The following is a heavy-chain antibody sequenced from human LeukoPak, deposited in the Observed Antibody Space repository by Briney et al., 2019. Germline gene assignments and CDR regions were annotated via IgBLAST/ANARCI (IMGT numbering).Heavy chain of an antibody. Sequence: GASVKVSCKASGGTFSSYAISWVRQAPGQGLEWMGGIIPIFGTANYAQKFQGRVTITTDESTGTAYMELSSLRSEDTAVYYCARVGVTKSNWFDPWGQGTLVTVSS. CDR3: ARVGVTKSNWFDP. V-gene: IGHV1-69*05. J-gene: IGHJ5*02. D-gene: IGHD1-26*01. CDR1: GGTFSSYA. CDR2: IIPIFGTA.